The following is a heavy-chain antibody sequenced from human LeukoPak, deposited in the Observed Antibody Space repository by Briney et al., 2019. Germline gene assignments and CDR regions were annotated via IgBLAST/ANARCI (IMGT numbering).Heavy chain of an antibody. V-gene: IGHV3-9*01. CDR3: ARDLTDGWVDY. CDR2: ISWNSGSI. Sequence: GGSLRLSCAASGFTFDDYAMHWVRQAPGKGLEWVSGISWNSGSIGYADSVKGRFTISRDNAKNSLYLQMNSLRAEDTAVYYCARDLTDGWVDYWGQGTLVTVSS. D-gene: IGHD6-19*01. CDR1: GFTFDDYA. J-gene: IGHJ4*02.